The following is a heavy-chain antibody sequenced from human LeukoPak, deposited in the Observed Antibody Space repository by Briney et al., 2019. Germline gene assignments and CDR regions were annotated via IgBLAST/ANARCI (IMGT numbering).Heavy chain of an antibody. V-gene: IGHV3-21*01. CDR3: ARDPYSGSYGNYYYYFMDV. Sequence: GGYLSLYCAASGFTCSSYNMNWVRQAPGKGLEWVSYINSGSSYIYYADSVKGRFTISRDNAKNSLYLQMNSLRAEDTAVYYCARDPYSGSYGNYYYYFMDVWGKGTTVTISS. D-gene: IGHD1-26*01. CDR2: INSGSSYI. J-gene: IGHJ6*03. CDR1: GFTCSSYN.